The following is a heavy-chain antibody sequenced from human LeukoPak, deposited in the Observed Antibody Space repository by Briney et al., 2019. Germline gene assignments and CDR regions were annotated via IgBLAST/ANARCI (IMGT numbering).Heavy chain of an antibody. CDR2: IFPGDSET. D-gene: IGHD2-21*02. CDR3: ATQQYGDYYFDY. J-gene: IGHJ4*02. V-gene: IGHV5-51*01. CDR1: GPAVTNFW. Sequence: GVSLQISCQVSGPAVTNFWITWVRQVPGKGREWRGMIFPGDSETRYSPSLQGQVTISVEMNSRTAFLQWTSLRASDTAMYYCATQQYGDYYFDYWGQGTLVTVSS.